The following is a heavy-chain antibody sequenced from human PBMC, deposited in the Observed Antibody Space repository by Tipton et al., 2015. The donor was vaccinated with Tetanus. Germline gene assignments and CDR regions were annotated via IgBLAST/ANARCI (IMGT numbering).Heavy chain of an antibody. CDR3: AKDVFDYSGMDV. CDR1: GFTFSDYW. V-gene: IGHV3-23*01. Sequence: SLRLSCAASGFTFSDYWMNWVRQAPGKGLEWVSGISHDGISSHYAASVRGRFTISRDSSKNMLYLQMNNLGAEDTAVYYCAKDVFDYSGMDVWGQGTTVTVSS. J-gene: IGHJ6*02. CDR2: ISHDGISS. D-gene: IGHD3-9*01.